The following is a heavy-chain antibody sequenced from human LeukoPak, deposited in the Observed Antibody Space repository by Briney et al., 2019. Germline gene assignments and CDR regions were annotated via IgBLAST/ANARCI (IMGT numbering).Heavy chain of an antibody. CDR1: GFTFNNYA. CDR2: ISGSGGTT. J-gene: IGHJ1*01. D-gene: IGHD5-18*01. Sequence: GGSLRLSCAASGFTFNNYAMTWVRQAPGKGLEWVSAISGSGGTTLYADSVKGRFTISRDYSKSTLYLQMNSLRAEDTAVYYCAKDQGIQLWLKYFQHWGQGTLVTVSS. V-gene: IGHV3-23*01. CDR3: AKDQGIQLWLKYFQH.